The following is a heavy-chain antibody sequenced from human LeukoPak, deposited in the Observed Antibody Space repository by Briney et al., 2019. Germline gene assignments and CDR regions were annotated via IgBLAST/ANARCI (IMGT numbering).Heavy chain of an antibody. CDR1: GFTFDDYG. CDR2: IRYDGSNK. J-gene: IGHJ4*02. Sequence: GGSLRLSCAASGFTFDDYGMHWVRQAPGKGLEWVAFIRYDGSNKYYADSVKGRFTISRDNSKNTLYLQMNSLRAEDTAVYYCAKPHGGSGWEDYFDYWGQGTLVTVSS. D-gene: IGHD6-19*01. CDR3: AKPHGGSGWEDYFDY. V-gene: IGHV3-30*02.